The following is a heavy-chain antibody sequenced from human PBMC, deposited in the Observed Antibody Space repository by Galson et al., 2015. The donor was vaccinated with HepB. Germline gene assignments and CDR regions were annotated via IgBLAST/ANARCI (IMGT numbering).Heavy chain of an antibody. D-gene: IGHD5-24*01. CDR3: ARVGKWWLQFLYYFDY. Sequence: SVKVSCKASGYTFTSYGISWVRQAPGQGLEWMGWISAYNGNTIYAQKLQGRVTMTTDTSTSTAYMELRSLRSDDTAVYYCARVGKWWLQFLYYFDYWGQGTLATVSS. V-gene: IGHV1-18*04. J-gene: IGHJ4*02. CDR2: ISAYNGNT. CDR1: GYTFTSYG.